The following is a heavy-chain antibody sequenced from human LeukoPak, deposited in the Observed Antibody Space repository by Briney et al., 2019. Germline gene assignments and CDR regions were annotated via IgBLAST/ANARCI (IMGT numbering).Heavy chain of an antibody. V-gene: IGHV3-33*01. D-gene: IGHD1-1*01. J-gene: IGHJ6*03. Sequence: GGSLRLSCAASGFTFSSYGMHWVRQAPGKGLEWVAVIWYDGSNKYYADSVKGRFTISRDNSKNTLYLRMNSLRAEDTAVYYCARSGERSYYYYMDVWGKGTTVTVSS. CDR2: IWYDGSNK. CDR1: GFTFSSYG. CDR3: ARSGERSYYYYMDV.